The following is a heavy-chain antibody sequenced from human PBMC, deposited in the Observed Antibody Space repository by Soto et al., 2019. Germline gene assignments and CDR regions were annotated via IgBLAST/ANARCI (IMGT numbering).Heavy chain of an antibody. Sequence: QVQLPESGPGLVKPSQTLSLTCTVSGGAISSGGSYWSWLRQHPGKVLEWIGYSSYSGITYHNPSLKSRVTTSVATSRNQLSLKLTSGTPPDTAVYYCAREPSIWGQGTLVTVSS. V-gene: IGHV4-31*03. CDR2: SSYSGIT. J-gene: IGHJ4*02. CDR3: AREPSI. CDR1: GGAISSGGSY.